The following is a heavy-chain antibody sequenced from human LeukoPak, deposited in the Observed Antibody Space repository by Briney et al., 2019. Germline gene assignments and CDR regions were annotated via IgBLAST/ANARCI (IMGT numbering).Heavy chain of an antibody. CDR3: ARARNIYCSGGSCYSIDY. V-gene: IGHV3-33*08. CDR2: IWYDGSNK. D-gene: IGHD2-15*01. CDR1: GFTFSSYA. J-gene: IGHJ4*02. Sequence: GGSLRLSCAASGFTFSSYAMHWVRQAPGKGLEWVAVIWYDGSNKYYADSVKGRFTISRDNSKNTLYLQMNSLRAEDTAVYYCARARNIYCSGGSCYSIDYWGREPWSPSPQ.